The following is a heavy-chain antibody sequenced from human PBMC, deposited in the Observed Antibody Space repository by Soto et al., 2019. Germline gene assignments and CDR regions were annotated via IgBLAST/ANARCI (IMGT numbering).Heavy chain of an antibody. Sequence: PLQPQSLSCFVVGGSVTYHHGSWIRKIPGQGLEWIAYTSYTGNTNYNPSLQSRVPISLDTSKNQLSLKLTSMTAADTAVYYCARGMHAGFTRYFDPWGQGILVTVSS. V-gene: IGHV4-59*02. CDR2: TSYTGNT. J-gene: IGHJ4*03. CDR1: GGSVTYHH. CDR3: ARGMHAGFTRYFDP. D-gene: IGHD2-8*01.